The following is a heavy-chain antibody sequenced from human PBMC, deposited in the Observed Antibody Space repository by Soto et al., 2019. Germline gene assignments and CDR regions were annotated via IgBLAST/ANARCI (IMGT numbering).Heavy chain of an antibody. CDR1: GYSIASYW. V-gene: IGHV5-51*01. D-gene: IGHD3-16*01. Sequence: PAESMKMSSPGSGYSIASYWLGWVRPIQGKDLQWMGIIYPGDSDTRYSPSLQGQFTTSADKSLRTAYLQWTSLKASDTALYYCARTRSFRVGFYYDGMDVWGQGSTVTVSS. CDR3: ARTRSFRVGFYYDGMDV. CDR2: IYPGDSDT. J-gene: IGHJ6*02.